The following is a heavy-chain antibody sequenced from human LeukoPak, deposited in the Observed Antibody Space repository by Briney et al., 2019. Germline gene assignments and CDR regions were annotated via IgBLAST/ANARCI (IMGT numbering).Heavy chain of an antibody. V-gene: IGHV4-39*01. J-gene: IGHJ4*02. CDR2: IYYSGST. CDR1: GGSISSSSYY. CDR3: ASFVAVAGTLGGYYFDY. Sequence: KPSDALSLTCTVSGGSISSSSYYWGWIRQPPGKGLEWIGSIYYSGSTYYNPSLKSRVTISVDTSKNQFSLKLSSVTAADTAVYYCASFVAVAGTLGGYYFDYWGQGTLVTVSS. D-gene: IGHD6-19*01.